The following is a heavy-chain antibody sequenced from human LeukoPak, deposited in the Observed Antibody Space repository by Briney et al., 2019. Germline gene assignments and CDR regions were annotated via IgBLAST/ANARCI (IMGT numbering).Heavy chain of an antibody. CDR1: GGSISSGDYY. V-gene: IGHV4-30-4*02. CDR2: IYYSGST. D-gene: IGHD4-17*01. J-gene: IGHJ3*02. Sequence: SETLSLTCTVSGGSISSGDYYWSWIPQPPGKGLEWIGYIYYSGSTYYNPSLKSRVTISVDTPKNQFSLKLSSVTAADTAMYYCARAVTSNNAFDIWGQGTLVTASS. CDR3: ARAVTSNNAFDI.